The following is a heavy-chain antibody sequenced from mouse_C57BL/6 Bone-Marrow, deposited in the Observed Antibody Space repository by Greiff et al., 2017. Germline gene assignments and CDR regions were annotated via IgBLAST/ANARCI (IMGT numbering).Heavy chain of an antibody. Sequence: VQLQQSGPELVKPGASVKISCKASGYAFSSSWMNWVKPRPGKGLEWIGRIYPGDGDTNYNGKFKGKATLTADKSSSTAYMQLSSLTSEDSAVYYCARGIYYGYAMDYWGQGTAVTVSS. D-gene: IGHD1-1*01. V-gene: IGHV1-82*01. J-gene: IGHJ4*01. CDR3: ARGIYYGYAMDY. CDR1: GYAFSSSW. CDR2: IYPGDGDT.